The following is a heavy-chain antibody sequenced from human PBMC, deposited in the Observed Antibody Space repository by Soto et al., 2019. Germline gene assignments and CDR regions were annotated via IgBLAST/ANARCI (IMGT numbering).Heavy chain of an antibody. CDR3: ARETVTTGGGAFDI. CDR2: LYNDGTT. Sequence: EVQLVESGGGLIQPGGSLRLSCAVSGFTVSRNYMSWVRQAPGEGLEWVSVLYNDGTTYYADFVKGRFTISRDNSKNTLYLQMNSLRAEDTAVYYCARETVTTGGGAFDIWGKGTMVTVSS. J-gene: IGHJ3*02. V-gene: IGHV3-53*01. CDR1: GFTVSRNY. D-gene: IGHD4-17*01.